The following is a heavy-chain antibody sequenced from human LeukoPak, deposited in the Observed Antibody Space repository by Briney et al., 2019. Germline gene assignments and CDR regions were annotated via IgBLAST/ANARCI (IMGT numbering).Heavy chain of an antibody. CDR3: ARVVRDRLSFRFDY. J-gene: IGHJ4*02. V-gene: IGHV1-8*01. CDR1: GYTFTSYD. Sequence: ASVKVSCKASGYTFTSYDINWVRQATGQGLEWMGWMNPNSGNTGYAQKFQGRVTMTRNTSISTAYMELSSLRSEDTAVYYCARVVRDRLSFRFDYWGQGTLVTVSS. D-gene: IGHD2-21*02. CDR2: MNPNSGNT.